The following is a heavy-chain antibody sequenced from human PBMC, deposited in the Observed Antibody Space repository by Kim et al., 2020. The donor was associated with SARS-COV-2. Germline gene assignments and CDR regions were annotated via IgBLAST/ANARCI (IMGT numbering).Heavy chain of an antibody. Sequence: ASVKVSCKASGYTFTSYGISWVRQAPGQGLEWMGWISAYNGNTNYAQKLQGRVTMTTDTSTSTAYMELRSLRSDDTAVYYCARPAGLTVVTPGDAFDIWGQGTMVTVSS. D-gene: IGHD2-15*01. CDR2: ISAYNGNT. CDR1: GYTFTSYG. V-gene: IGHV1-18*01. CDR3: ARPAGLTVVTPGDAFDI. J-gene: IGHJ3*02.